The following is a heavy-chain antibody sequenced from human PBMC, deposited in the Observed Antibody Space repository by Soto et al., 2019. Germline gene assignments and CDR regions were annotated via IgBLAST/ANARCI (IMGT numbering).Heavy chain of an antibody. CDR2: ISYDGSNK. D-gene: IGHD3-3*01. CDR3: AKDKGFLEWLLYSDY. V-gene: IGHV3-30*18. CDR1: GFTFSSYG. J-gene: IGHJ4*01. Sequence: QVQLVESGGGVVQPGRSLRLSCAASGFTFSSYGMHWVRQAPGKGLEWVAVISYDGSNKYYADSVKGRFTISRDNSKNTLYLQMNSLRAEDTAVYYCAKDKGFLEWLLYSDYWGHGTLVTVSS.